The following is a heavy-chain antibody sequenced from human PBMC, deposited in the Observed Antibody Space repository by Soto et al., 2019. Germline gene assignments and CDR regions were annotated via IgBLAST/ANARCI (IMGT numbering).Heavy chain of an antibody. CDR2: ISAYNGNT. Sequence: ASVKVSCKASGYTFTSYGISWVRQAPGQGLEWMGWISAYNGNTNYAQKLQGRVTMTTDTSTSTAYMELRSLRSDDTAVYYCARDLTVWGYDRNDYWGQGTLVTVSS. D-gene: IGHD5-12*01. CDR3: ARDLTVWGYDRNDY. V-gene: IGHV1-18*01. CDR1: GYTFTSYG. J-gene: IGHJ4*02.